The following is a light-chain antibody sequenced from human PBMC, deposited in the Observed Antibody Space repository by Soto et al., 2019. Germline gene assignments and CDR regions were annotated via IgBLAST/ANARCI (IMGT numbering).Light chain of an antibody. J-gene: IGKJ2*01. CDR3: QHYDGSPRT. CDR2: GVF. Sequence: ETVLTQSPGTVSLSPGERATLSCTTSQGVRSNYLAWYQQKPGQAPRLLIYGVFNRATGIPDRFSGSGSGTDFTLTISGLEPEDSAVYYCQHYDGSPRTFGQGTKVEI. CDR1: QGVRSNY. V-gene: IGKV3-20*01.